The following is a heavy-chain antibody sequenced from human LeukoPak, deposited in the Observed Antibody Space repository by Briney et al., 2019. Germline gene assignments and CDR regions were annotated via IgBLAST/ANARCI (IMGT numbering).Heavy chain of an antibody. Sequence: KPGGSLRLSCAASGFTFSSYSMNWVRQAPGKGLEWVSSISSNSTYIYYADSVKGRFTISRDNAKNSLYLQMNSLRAEDTAVYYCARDLAVAGKYWGQGTLVTVSS. J-gene: IGHJ4*02. D-gene: IGHD6-19*01. CDR3: ARDLAVAGKY. CDR2: ISSNSTYI. CDR1: GFTFSSYS. V-gene: IGHV3-21*01.